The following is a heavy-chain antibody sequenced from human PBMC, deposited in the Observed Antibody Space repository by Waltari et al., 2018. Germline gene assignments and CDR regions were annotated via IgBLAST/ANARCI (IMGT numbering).Heavy chain of an antibody. J-gene: IGHJ3*02. CDR1: GYSISSGYY. CDR2: IYHSGGT. D-gene: IGHD3-10*01. CDR3: ARRRTPRGSGAFDI. V-gene: IGHV4-38-2*01. Sequence: QVQLQESGPGLVKPSETLSLTCAVSGYSISSGYYWGWIRQPPGKGLEWIGSIYHSGGTYYNPSLKSRVTISVDTSKNQFSLKLSSVTAADTAVYYCARRRTPRGSGAFDIWGQGTMVTVSS.